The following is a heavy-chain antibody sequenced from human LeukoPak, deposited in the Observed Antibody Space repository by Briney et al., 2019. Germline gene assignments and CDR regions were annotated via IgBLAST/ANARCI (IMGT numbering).Heavy chain of an antibody. CDR2: IYYSGST. CDR1: GGSISSYY. V-gene: IGHV4-59*01. CDR3: ARASGVVVPRRRAHWFDP. J-gene: IGHJ5*02. Sequence: SETLSLTCTVSGGSISSYYWSWIRQPPGKGLEWIGYIYYSGSTNYNSSLKSRVTISVDTSKNQFSLKLSSVTAADTAVYYCARASGVVVPRRRAHWFDPWGQGTLVTVSS. D-gene: IGHD2-2*01.